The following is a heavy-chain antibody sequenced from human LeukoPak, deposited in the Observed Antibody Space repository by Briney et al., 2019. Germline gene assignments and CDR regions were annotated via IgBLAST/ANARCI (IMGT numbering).Heavy chain of an antibody. CDR3: ARVLAVAGIYDGYYYYGMDV. J-gene: IGHJ6*04. CDR1: GHSISSGYY. Sequence: SETLSLTCAVSGHSISSGYYWGWIRQPPGKGLEWIGSIYHSGSTYYNPSLKSRVTISVDTSKNQFSLKLSSVTAADTAVYYCARVLAVAGIYDGYYYYGMDVWGKGTTVTVSS. V-gene: IGHV4-38-2*01. D-gene: IGHD6-19*01. CDR2: IYHSGST.